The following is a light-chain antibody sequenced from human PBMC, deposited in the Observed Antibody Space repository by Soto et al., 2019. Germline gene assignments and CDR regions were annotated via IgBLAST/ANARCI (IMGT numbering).Light chain of an antibody. V-gene: IGLV2-14*01. CDR2: EVS. CDR1: SSDVGGYKY. J-gene: IGLJ1*01. Sequence: QSALTQPASVSGSPGQSITISCTGNSSDVGGYKYVSWFQQHPGKAPKLIIYEVSNRPSGVSNRFSGSKSGNTASLTISGLQAEDETDYYCSSYTSSSTVFGTGTKLTVL. CDR3: SSYTSSSTV.